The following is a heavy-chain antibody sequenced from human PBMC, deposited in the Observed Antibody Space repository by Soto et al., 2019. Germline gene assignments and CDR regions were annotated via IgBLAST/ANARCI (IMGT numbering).Heavy chain of an antibody. CDR3: AKKVTSGPGSQYFDY. Sequence: GGSLRLSCVASGFTFRSYSMSWFRQAPGKGLEWVSGFRSGGDDGTTYYADSVKGRFTISRDNSKNTLFLQMNSLRAEDTAIYYCAKKVTSGPGSQYFDYWGQGTLVTVSS. V-gene: IGHV3-23*01. J-gene: IGHJ4*02. D-gene: IGHD3-10*01. CDR1: GFTFRSYS. CDR2: FRSGGDDGTT.